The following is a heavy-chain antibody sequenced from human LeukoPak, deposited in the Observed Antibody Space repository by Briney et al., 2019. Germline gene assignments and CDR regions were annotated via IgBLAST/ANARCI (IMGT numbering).Heavy chain of an antibody. Sequence: SETLSLTCTVSGGSISSSSYYWGWIRQPPGKGLGWIGSIYYSGSTYYNPSLKSRVTISVDTSKNQFSLKLSSVTAADTAVYYCSRRSSYDFWSGYRYWYFDLWGRGTLVTVSS. J-gene: IGHJ2*01. CDR1: GGSISSSSYY. CDR3: SRRSSYDFWSGYRYWYFDL. V-gene: IGHV4-39*01. CDR2: IYYSGST. D-gene: IGHD3-3*01.